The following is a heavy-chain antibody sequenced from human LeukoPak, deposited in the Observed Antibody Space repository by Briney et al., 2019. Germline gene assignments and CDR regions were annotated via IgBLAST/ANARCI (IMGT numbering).Heavy chain of an antibody. CDR3: ARARYGLGSYYNGYYFDY. V-gene: IGHV4-59*01. Sequence: PSETLSLTCTVSGGSISSYYWSWIRQPPGKGLEWIGYIYYSGSTNYNPSLKSRVTISVDTSKNQFSLKLSSVTAADTAVYYCARARYGLGSYYNGYYFDYWGQGTLVTVSS. CDR1: GGSISSYY. CDR2: IYYSGST. J-gene: IGHJ4*02. D-gene: IGHD3-10*01.